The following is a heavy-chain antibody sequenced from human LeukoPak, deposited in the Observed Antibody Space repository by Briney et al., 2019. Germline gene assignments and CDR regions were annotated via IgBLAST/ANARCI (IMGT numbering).Heavy chain of an antibody. CDR1: GGSISSGGYY. D-gene: IGHD5-18*01. V-gene: IGHV4-31*03. CDR2: IYYSGST. J-gene: IGHJ3*02. CDR3: ARDSPHSYGYDDAFDI. Sequence: SETLSLTCTVSGGSISSGGYYWRWIRQHPGKGLEWIGYIYYSGSTYYNPSLKSRVTISVDTSKNQFSLKLSSVTAADTAVYYCARDSPHSYGYDDAFDIWGQGTMVTVSS.